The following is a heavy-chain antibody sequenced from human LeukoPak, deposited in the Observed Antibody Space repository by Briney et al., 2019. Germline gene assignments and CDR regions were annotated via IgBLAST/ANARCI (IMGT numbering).Heavy chain of an antibody. CDR2: INPNSGGT. V-gene: IGHV1-2*04. CDR1: GYTFTGYY. D-gene: IGHD3-10*01. J-gene: IGHJ4*02. CDR3: ARDRGDRGHFDY. Sequence: GASVKVSCKASGYTFTGYYMHWVRQAPGQGLEWMGWINPNSGGTNYAQKFRGWVTMTRDTSISTAYMELSRLRPDDTAVYYCARDRGDRGHFDYWGQGTLVTVSS.